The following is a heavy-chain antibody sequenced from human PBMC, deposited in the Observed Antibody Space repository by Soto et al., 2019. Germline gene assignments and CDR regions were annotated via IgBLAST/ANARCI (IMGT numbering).Heavy chain of an antibody. CDR3: AKHLCNYGDWAFDF. V-gene: IGHV4-39*01. CDR2: IIDGGRT. J-gene: IGHJ4*02. Sequence: QLQLLESGPGLVKPSETLSLICTVSGGSVSSRSHYWVWIRQPPGKGLEWISSIIDGGRTYYNPSLRSRLTMSLDTSKNHFSLNLKSVPAADTAVYYCAKHLCNYGDWAFDFWGQGNMVTVST. D-gene: IGHD2-21*01. CDR1: GGSVSSRSHY.